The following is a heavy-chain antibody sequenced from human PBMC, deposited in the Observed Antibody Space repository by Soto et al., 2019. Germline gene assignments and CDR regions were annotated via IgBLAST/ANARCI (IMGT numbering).Heavy chain of an antibody. D-gene: IGHD3-16*01. Sequence: QVQLVQSGAEVKKPGSSVKVSCKASGGTFSSYAISWVRQAPGQGLEWMGGIIPIFGTANYAQKFQGRVTITADESTSTAYMELSSLRSEDTAVYYCARVNSVGGRISLYYYGMDVWGQGTTVTVSS. CDR1: GGTFSSYA. CDR2: IIPIFGTA. J-gene: IGHJ6*02. CDR3: ARVNSVGGRISLYYYGMDV. V-gene: IGHV1-69*01.